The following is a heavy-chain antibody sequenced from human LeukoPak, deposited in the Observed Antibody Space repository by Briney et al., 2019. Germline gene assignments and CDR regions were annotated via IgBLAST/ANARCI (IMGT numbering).Heavy chain of an antibody. Sequence: PSETLSLTCTVSGGSISSGDYYWSWIRQPPGKGLEWIGYIYYSGSTYYNPSLKSRVTISVDTSKNQFSLKLSSVTAADTAVYYCAREIVGATPAHDYWGQGTLVTVSS. D-gene: IGHD1-26*01. CDR3: AREIVGATPAHDY. V-gene: IGHV4-30-4*01. CDR1: GGSISSGDYY. CDR2: IYYSGST. J-gene: IGHJ4*02.